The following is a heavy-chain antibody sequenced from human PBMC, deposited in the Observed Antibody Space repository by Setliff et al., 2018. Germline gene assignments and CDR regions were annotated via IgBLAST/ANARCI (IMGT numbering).Heavy chain of an antibody. CDR1: GFTFSSYW. CDR2: MSAWGTTI. Sequence: GGSLRLSCAASGFTFSSYWMSWVRQAPGKGLEWVSYMSAWGTTIYYAGSVKGRFTISRDNSKNTLYLQMNSLRAEDTAVYYCARDLADWGQGTLVTVSS. V-gene: IGHV3-48*01. J-gene: IGHJ4*02. CDR3: ARDLAD.